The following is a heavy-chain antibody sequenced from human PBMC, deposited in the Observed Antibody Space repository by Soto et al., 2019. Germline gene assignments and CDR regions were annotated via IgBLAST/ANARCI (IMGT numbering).Heavy chain of an antibody. D-gene: IGHD6-19*01. CDR3: AKGVSSSAWSASDS. Sequence: EVQLLESGGGLVQPGGSLRLSCAASGFTLSSYAMTWVRQAPGKGLEWVSVISDSGNATYYADSVKGRLTFSRDNSKNTLYLQLNSLRAEDTAVYYCAKGVSSSAWSASDSWGQGTLVTVSA. CDR2: ISDSGNAT. J-gene: IGHJ4*02. CDR1: GFTLSSYA. V-gene: IGHV3-23*01.